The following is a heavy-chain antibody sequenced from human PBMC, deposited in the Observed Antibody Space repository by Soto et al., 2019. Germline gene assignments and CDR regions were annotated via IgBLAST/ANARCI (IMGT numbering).Heavy chain of an antibody. J-gene: IGHJ5*02. V-gene: IGHV5-10-1*01. CDR3: ARHPKVYSSSRYRGGP. CDR1: GDSFTSYW. Sequence: PGESLKISWKGSGDSFTSYWSSWVRQIPVKGLEWMGRIDPSDSYTNYSPSFQGHVTISADKSISTAYLQWSSLKASDTAMYYCARHPKVYSSSRYRGGPWGQGTLVTVSS. D-gene: IGHD6-13*01. CDR2: IDPSDSYT.